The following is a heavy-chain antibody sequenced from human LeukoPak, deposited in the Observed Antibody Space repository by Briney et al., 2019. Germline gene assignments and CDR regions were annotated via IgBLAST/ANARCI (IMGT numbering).Heavy chain of an antibody. CDR3: AKDRYYGSGNYYFDY. CDR1: GFTFSSYW. D-gene: IGHD3-10*01. Sequence: AGGSLRLSCAASGFTFSSYWMHWVRQAPGKGLVWVSRINSDGSSTSYADSVKGRFTISRDNAKNTLYLQMNSLRAEDTAVYFCAKDRYYGSGNYYFDYWGQGTLVTVSS. CDR2: INSDGSST. J-gene: IGHJ4*02. V-gene: IGHV3-74*01.